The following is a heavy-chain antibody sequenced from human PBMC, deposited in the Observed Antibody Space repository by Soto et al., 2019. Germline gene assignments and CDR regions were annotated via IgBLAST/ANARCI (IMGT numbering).Heavy chain of an antibody. D-gene: IGHD3-22*01. Sequence: EVQLLESGGGLVQPGGTLRLSCAASGFTFSTYAMSWVRQAPGKGLDWFSAITGSGGSTSHADSVKSRFTISRDNSKNTLYLQINSLPADDTAVYYCAKGSSASRPYYFYYRGQGTLVTVSS. CDR1: GFTFSTYA. CDR2: ITGSGGST. J-gene: IGHJ4*02. V-gene: IGHV3-23*01. CDR3: AKGSSASRPYYFYY.